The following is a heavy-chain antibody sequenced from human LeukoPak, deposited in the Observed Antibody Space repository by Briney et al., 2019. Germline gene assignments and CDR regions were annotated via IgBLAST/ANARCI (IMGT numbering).Heavy chain of an antibody. J-gene: IGHJ6*04. V-gene: IGHV3-30*02. CDR3: AELGITMIGGV. CDR1: GFTFSNYG. Sequence: GGSLRLSCGASGFTFSNYGMLWVRQAPGKGLEWVAFIRYDGNNKLYADSMKGRFTISRDNAKNSLYLQMNSLRAEDTAVYYCAELGITMIGGVWGKGTTVTISS. CDR2: IRYDGNNK. D-gene: IGHD3-10*02.